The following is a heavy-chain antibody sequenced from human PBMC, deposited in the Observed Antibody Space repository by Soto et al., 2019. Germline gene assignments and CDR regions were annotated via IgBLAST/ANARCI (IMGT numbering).Heavy chain of an antibody. Sequence: GGSLRLSCAASGFTLSSYGMHWVRQAPGKGLEWVAVISYDGSNKYYADSVKGRFTISRDNSKNTLYLQMNSLRAEDTAVYYCAKANYFDYWGQGTLVTVSS. CDR3: AKANYFDY. V-gene: IGHV3-30*18. CDR2: ISYDGSNK. CDR1: GFTLSSYG. J-gene: IGHJ4*02.